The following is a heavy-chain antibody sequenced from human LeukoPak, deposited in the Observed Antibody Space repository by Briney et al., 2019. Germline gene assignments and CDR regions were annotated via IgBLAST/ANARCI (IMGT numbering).Heavy chain of an antibody. V-gene: IGHV1-8*01. D-gene: IGHD3-22*01. J-gene: IGHJ4*02. CDR1: GYTFTSYD. CDR2: MNPNSGNT. Sequence: GASVKVSCKASGYTFTSYDINWVRQATGQGLEWMGWMNPNSGNTGYGQKFQGRVTMTRNIFISTAYMELSSLRSEDTAVYYCARVEYISGYGHVYWGQGTLVTVSS. CDR3: ARVEYISGYGHVY.